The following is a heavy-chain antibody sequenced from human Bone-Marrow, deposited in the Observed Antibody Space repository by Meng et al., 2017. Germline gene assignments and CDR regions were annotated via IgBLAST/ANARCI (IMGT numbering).Heavy chain of an antibody. D-gene: IGHD3-9*01. Sequence: EVHLVVSGGDLVTPGGSLRLSCAAYGFYFSNAWMSWVRQAPGKGLEWVGRIKSNTDGGTAEYAAPVTGRFTISRDDSKSTLYLQLSGLRIDDTGVYYCTWDDKAVSDYWGQGTLVTVSS. CDR3: TWDDKAVSDY. V-gene: IGHV3-15*01. J-gene: IGHJ4*02. CDR2: IKSNTDGGTA. CDR1: GFYFSNAW.